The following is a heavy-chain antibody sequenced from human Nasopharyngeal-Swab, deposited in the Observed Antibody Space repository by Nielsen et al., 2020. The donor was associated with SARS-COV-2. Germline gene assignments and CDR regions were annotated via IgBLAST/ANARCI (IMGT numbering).Heavy chain of an antibody. CDR2: ISSSSSTI. CDR1: GFTFSSYS. D-gene: IGHD2-2*01. V-gene: IGHV3-48*02. J-gene: IGHJ5*02. CDR3: ARDLTVSYQLPPPRPSWFDP. Sequence: GGSLRLSCAASGFTFSSYSMNWVRQAPGKGLEWVSYISSSSSTIYYADSVKGRFTISRDNAKNSLYLQMNSLRDEDTAVYYCARDLTVSYQLPPPRPSWFDPWGQGTLVTVSS.